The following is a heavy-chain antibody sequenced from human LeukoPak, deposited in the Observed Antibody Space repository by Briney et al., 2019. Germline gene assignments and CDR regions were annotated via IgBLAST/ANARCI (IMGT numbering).Heavy chain of an antibody. CDR2: IYYSGST. CDR3: ARLSQQWLVGYNWFDP. J-gene: IGHJ5*02. CDR1: GGSFSGYY. Sequence: PSETLSLTCAVYGGSFSGYYWGWIRQPPGKGLEWIGSIYYSGSTYYNPSLKSRVTISVDTSKNQFSLKLSSVTAADTAVYYCARLSQQWLVGYNWFDPWGQGTLVTVSS. D-gene: IGHD6-19*01. V-gene: IGHV4-39*01.